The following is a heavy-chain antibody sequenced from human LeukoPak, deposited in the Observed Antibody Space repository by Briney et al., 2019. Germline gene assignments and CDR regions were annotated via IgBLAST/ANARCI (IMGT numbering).Heavy chain of an antibody. J-gene: IGHJ4*02. V-gene: IGHV1-2*06. D-gene: IGHD6-19*01. Sequence: GASVKVSRKASGYTFTGYYMHWVRQAPGQGLEWMGRINPNSGGTNYAQKFQGRVTMTRDTSISTAYMELSRLRSDDTAVYYCAREDSSGWPFGDYWGQGTLVTVSS. CDR2: INPNSGGT. CDR1: GYTFTGYY. CDR3: AREDSSGWPFGDY.